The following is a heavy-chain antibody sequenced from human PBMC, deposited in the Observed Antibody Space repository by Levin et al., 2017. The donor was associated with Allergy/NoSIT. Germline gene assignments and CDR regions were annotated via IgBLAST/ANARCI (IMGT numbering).Heavy chain of an antibody. V-gene: IGHV3-30*18. J-gene: IGHJ4*02. CDR2: ISYDGSNK. CDR3: AKSSGGYDSSGYYYPDY. D-gene: IGHD3-22*01. Sequence: GGSLRLSCAASGFTFSSYGMHWVRQAPGKGLEWVAVISYDGSNKYYADSVKGRFTISRDNSKNTLYLQMNSLRAEDTAVYYCAKSSGGYDSSGYYYPDYWGQGTLVTVSS. CDR1: GFTFSSYG.